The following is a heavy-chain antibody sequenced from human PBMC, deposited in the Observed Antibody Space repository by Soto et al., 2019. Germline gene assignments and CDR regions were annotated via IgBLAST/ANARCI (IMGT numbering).Heavy chain of an antibody. V-gene: IGHV4-34*01. J-gene: IGHJ6*02. CDR3: ARARFDSWSHIYYGLDV. CDR1: GGSFSCYS. Sequence: PSETLSLTCAVYGGSFSCYSWTWLRQAPGKGLEWIGEINHSGTTDYNPALKSRVTMSVDTSKNQFSLRVTSVTAADTAVYYCARARFDSWSHIYYGLDVWGQGTTVTVSS. D-gene: IGHD3-3*01. CDR2: INHSGTT.